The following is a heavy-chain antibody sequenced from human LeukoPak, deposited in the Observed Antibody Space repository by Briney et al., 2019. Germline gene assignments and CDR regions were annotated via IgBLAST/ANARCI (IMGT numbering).Heavy chain of an antibody. Sequence: GGSLRLSCAASGFTFSSYSMNWVRQAPGKGLEWVSSISSSSGYIYYADSVKGRFTISRDNAKNSPYLQMNSLRAEDTAVYYCAREWLISMPYFDYWGQGTLVTVSS. CDR1: GFTFSSYS. V-gene: IGHV3-21*01. CDR2: ISSSSGYI. J-gene: IGHJ4*02. CDR3: AREWLISMPYFDY. D-gene: IGHD6-19*01.